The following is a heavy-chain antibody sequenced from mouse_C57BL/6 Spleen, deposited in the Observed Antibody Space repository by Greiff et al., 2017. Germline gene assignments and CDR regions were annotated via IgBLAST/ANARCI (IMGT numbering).Heavy chain of an antibody. CDR1: GYTFTSYW. Sequence: VQLQQPGAELVKPGASVKLSCKASGYTFTSYWMQWVKQRPGQGLEWIGEIDPSDSYTNYNQKFKGKATLTVDTSSSTAYMQLSSLTSEDSAVYYCALYYGSSYGYFGVWGTGTTVTVSS. CDR2: IDPSDSYT. V-gene: IGHV1-50*01. CDR3: ALYYGSSYGYFGV. D-gene: IGHD1-1*01. J-gene: IGHJ1*03.